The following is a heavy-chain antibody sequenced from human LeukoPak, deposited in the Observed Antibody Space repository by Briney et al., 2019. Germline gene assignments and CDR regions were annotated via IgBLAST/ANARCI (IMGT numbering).Heavy chain of an antibody. CDR1: GFTVSRNY. J-gene: IGHJ5*02. CDR3: AKASYS. CDR2: TYSDGST. Sequence: PGGSLRLSCADSGFTVSRNYMSWVRQAPGKGLESVSITYSDGSTYYADSVKGRFTISRDNSKNTLYLQMNSLRAEDTAVYYCAKASYSWGQGTLVTVSS. D-gene: IGHD3-10*01. V-gene: IGHV3-53*01.